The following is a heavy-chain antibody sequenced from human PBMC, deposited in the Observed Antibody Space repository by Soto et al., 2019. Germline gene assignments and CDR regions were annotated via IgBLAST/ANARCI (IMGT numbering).Heavy chain of an antibody. CDR2: ISGSGGST. CDR3: AKMWGSSSWSNYYYGMDV. J-gene: IGHJ6*02. V-gene: IGHV3-23*01. D-gene: IGHD6-13*01. Sequence: TGGSLRLSCAASGFTFSSYAMSWVRQAPGKGLEWVSAISGSGGSTYYADSVKGRFTISRDNSKNTLYLQMNSLRAEDTAVYYCAKMWGSSSWSNYYYGMDVWGQGTTVTVSS. CDR1: GFTFSSYA.